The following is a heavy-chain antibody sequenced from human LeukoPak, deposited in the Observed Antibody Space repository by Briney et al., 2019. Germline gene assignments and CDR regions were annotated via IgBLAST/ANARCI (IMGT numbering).Heavy chain of an antibody. CDR1: GGTFSSYA. CDR3: ARQGPGHLDVLLWFGELLWYDY. D-gene: IGHD3-10*01. Sequence: ASVKVSCKASGGTFSSYAISWVRQAPGQGLEWMGGIIPIFGTANYAQKFQGRVTITADESTSTAYMELSSLRSEDTAVYYCARQGPGHLDVLLWFGELLWYDYWGQGTLVTVSS. V-gene: IGHV1-69*01. J-gene: IGHJ4*02. CDR2: IIPIFGTA.